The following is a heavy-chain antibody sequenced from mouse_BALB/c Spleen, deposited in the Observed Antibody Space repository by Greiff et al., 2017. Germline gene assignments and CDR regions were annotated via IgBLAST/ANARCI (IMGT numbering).Heavy chain of an antibody. V-gene: IGHV14-3*02. CDR3: ASGVEGWYFDV. Sequence: EVQLQQSGAELVKPGASVKLSCTASGFNIKDTYMHWVKQRPEQGLEWIGRIDPANGNTKYDPKFQGKATITADTSSNTAYLQLSSLTSEDTAVYYCASGVEGWYFDVWGAGTTVTVSS. J-gene: IGHJ1*01. D-gene: IGHD1-1*01. CDR1: GFNIKDTY. CDR2: IDPANGNT.